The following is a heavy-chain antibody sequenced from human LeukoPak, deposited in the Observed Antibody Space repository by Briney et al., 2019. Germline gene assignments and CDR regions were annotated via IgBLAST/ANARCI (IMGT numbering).Heavy chain of an antibody. D-gene: IGHD2-21*02. Sequence: ASVKVSCKASGYTFTSYYMHWVRQARGQRLEWIGWIVVGSGNTNYAQKFQERVTITRDMSTSTAYMELSSLRSEDTAVYYCAAESGGDWDAFDIWGQGTMVTVSS. J-gene: IGHJ3*02. CDR3: AAESGGDWDAFDI. CDR1: GYTFTSYY. V-gene: IGHV1-58*02. CDR2: IVVGSGNT.